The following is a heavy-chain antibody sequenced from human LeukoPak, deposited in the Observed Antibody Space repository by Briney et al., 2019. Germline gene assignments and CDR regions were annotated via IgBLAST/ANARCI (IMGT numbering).Heavy chain of an antibody. CDR1: GGIFSSYA. CDR3: ARGSNVVIEDIVVVPAAMHDYYYGMDV. J-gene: IGHJ6*02. Sequence: SVKVSCKASGGIFSSYAISWVRQAPGQGLEWMGGIIPIFGTANYAQKFQGRVTITADESTSTAYMELSSLRSEDTAVYYCARGSNVVIEDIVVVPAAMHDYYYGMDVWGQGTTVTVSS. CDR2: IIPIFGTA. D-gene: IGHD2-2*01. V-gene: IGHV1-69*13.